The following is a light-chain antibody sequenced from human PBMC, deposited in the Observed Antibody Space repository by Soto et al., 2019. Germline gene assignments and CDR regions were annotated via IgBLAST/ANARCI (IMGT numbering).Light chain of an antibody. J-gene: IGKJ1*01. CDR3: QQYNSYSWT. CDR1: QNMRGW. CDR2: DAS. V-gene: IGKV1-5*01. Sequence: DIRMTQSPSTLSTSVGDRVTITCRASQNMRGWWAWYQQKPGKAPKLLIYDASTLDSGVPSRFSGSGSGTDFTLTISSLQPDDFATYYCQQYNSYSWTFGQGTTVAIK.